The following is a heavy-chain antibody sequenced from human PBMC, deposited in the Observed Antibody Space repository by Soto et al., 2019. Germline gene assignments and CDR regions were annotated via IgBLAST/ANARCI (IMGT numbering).Heavy chain of an antibody. CDR1: GFTFSSRA. V-gene: IGHV3-23*01. D-gene: IGHD6-13*01. CDR3: AKVSSSWYAGFFDL. CDR2: LSGSGGSI. J-gene: IGHJ4*02. Sequence: GGSLRLSCTASGFTFSSRAMTWVRQAPGKGLEWVSGLSGSGGSIYYADSVKGRFTISRDNSMNTLYLQMKSLRAEDTAVYYCAKVSSSWYAGFFDLWGKGTPVTVSS.